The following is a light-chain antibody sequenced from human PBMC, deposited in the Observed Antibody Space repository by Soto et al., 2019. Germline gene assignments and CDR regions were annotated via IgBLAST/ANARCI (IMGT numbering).Light chain of an antibody. CDR2: GAS. V-gene: IGKV3-20*01. CDR3: HQYGSSPYT. J-gene: IGKJ2*01. Sequence: EIVLTQSPGTLSLSPGERATLSCRASQSGSSSYLAWYQQKPGQAPRLLIYGASSSATGIPDRFSGSGSGTDFTLTIRRLEPEDFAVYYCHQYGSSPYTFGQGTKLEIK. CDR1: QSGSSSY.